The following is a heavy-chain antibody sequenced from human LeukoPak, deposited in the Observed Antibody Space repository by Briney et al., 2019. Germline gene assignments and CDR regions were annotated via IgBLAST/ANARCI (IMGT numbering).Heavy chain of an antibody. Sequence: GGSLRLSCAASGFTFSNNWMTWVRQAPGKGLEWVASVKKDASEKYYVDSVKGRFTISRDNAKNSLYLQMNSLRVEDTAVYYCTRVGLDVYKTPYYFEYWGQGTLVTVSS. CDR2: VKKDASEK. V-gene: IGHV3-7*01. D-gene: IGHD5-24*01. J-gene: IGHJ4*02. CDR3: TRVGLDVYKTPYYFEY. CDR1: GFTFSNNW.